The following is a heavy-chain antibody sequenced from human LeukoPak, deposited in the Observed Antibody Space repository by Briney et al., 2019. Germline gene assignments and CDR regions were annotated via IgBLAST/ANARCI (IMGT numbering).Heavy chain of an antibody. CDR3: ARAYGDTAMDN. CDR1: GGSISSYY. V-gene: IGHV4-59*01. D-gene: IGHD5-18*01. Sequence: SETLSLTCTVSGGSISSYYWSWIRQPPGKGLEWIGYIYYSGSTNYNPSLKSRVTISVDTSKNQFSLKLSSVTAADTAVYYCARAYGDTAMDNWGQGTLVTVSS. J-gene: IGHJ4*02. CDR2: IYYSGST.